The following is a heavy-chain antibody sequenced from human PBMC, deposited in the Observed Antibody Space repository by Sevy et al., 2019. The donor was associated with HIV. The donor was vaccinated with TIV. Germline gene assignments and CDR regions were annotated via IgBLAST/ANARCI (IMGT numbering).Heavy chain of an antibody. D-gene: IGHD4-4*01. CDR3: AKWTTVATAVLDV. J-gene: IGHJ6*04. V-gene: IGHV3-23*01. CDR1: GFSFSSYA. CDR2: IGGNGGST. Sequence: GGSLRLSCTASGFSFSSYAMTWVRQAPGKGLEWVSAIGGNGGSTYYADSVKGRFTFSRDDSKNTLYLQMNSLRAEDTVVYYCAKWTTVATAVLDVWGKGTTVTVSS.